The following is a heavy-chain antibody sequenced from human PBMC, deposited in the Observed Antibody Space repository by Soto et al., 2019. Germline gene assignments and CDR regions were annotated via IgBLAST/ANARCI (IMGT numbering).Heavy chain of an antibody. V-gene: IGHV3-23*01. J-gene: IGHJ5*02. D-gene: IGHD6-19*01. CDR1: GFTFSSSA. CDR2: IRGTNGNT. CDR3: AKCTVYTIVTSGWCNWRAP. Sequence: EVQLLESGGGLVQPGGSLRLSCAASGFTFSSSAMSWVRQAPGKGLEWVSAIRGTNGNTHYAESVKGRLTISRDNSKNTLYLQMNFLVDEDTAVYYCAKCTVYTIVTSGWCNWRAPWGQGTLVIVSS.